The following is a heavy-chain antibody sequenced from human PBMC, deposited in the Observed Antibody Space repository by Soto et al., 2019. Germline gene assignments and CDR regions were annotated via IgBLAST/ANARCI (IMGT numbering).Heavy chain of an antibody. CDR3: ARALIQLWPHYYYGMDV. CDR2: IYYSGTT. J-gene: IGHJ6*02. V-gene: IGHV4-30-4*01. Sequence: SETLSLTCAVSGGSISSGDYYWSWIRQPPGKGLEWIGYIYYSGTTYYNPSLKSRVTISVDTSKNQFSLKVNSVTAADTAVYYCARALIQLWPHYYYGMDVWGQGTTVTVSS. D-gene: IGHD5-18*01. CDR1: GGSISSGDYY.